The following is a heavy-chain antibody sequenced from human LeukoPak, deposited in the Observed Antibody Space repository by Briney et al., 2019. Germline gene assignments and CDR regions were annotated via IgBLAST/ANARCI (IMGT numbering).Heavy chain of an antibody. J-gene: IGHJ2*01. CDR2: IYYSGST. Sequence: SETLSLTCAVYGGSLTGYYWNWIRQSPGKGLEWIGYIYYSGSTYYNPSLKSRVTISVDTSKNQFSLKLNSVTAADTAVYYCARDLEHGGNSIWYFDLWGRGTLVTVSS. V-gene: IGHV4-34*09. CDR1: GGSLTGYY. CDR3: ARDLEHGGNSIWYFDL. D-gene: IGHD4-23*01.